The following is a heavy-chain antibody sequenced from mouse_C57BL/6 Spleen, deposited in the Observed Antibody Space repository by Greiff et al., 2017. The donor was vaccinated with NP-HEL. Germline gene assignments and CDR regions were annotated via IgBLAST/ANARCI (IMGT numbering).Heavy chain of an antibody. D-gene: IGHD4-1*01. CDR1: GYTFTDYN. Sequence: EVQLQQSGPELVKPGASVKMSCKASGYTFTDYNMHWVKQSHGKSLEWIGYINPNNGGTSYNQKFKGKATLTVNKSSSTAHMELRSLTSEDSAVYYCARAGNWVYLDYWGQGTTLTVSS. CDR2: INPNNGGT. CDR3: ARAGNWVYLDY. V-gene: IGHV1-22*01. J-gene: IGHJ2*01.